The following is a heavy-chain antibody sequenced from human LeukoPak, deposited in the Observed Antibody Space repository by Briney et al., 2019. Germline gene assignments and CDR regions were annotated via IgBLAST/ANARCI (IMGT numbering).Heavy chain of an antibody. D-gene: IGHD3-10*01. V-gene: IGHV3-30*03. CDR2: ISYDGSNK. CDR1: GFTFSSYG. Sequence: GGSLRLSCAASGFTFSSYGMHWVRQAPGKGLEWVAVISYDGSNKYYADSVKGRFTISRDNAKNSLYLQLNSLRAEDTAVYYCARAKPKNMVRGLIMRRESRYYFDYWGQGTLVTVSS. CDR3: ARAKPKNMVRGLIMRRESRYYFDY. J-gene: IGHJ4*02.